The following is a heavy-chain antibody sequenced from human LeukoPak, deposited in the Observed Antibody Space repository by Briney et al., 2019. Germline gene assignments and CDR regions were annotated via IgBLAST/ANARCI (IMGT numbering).Heavy chain of an antibody. D-gene: IGHD1-26*01. CDR1: GFTFSSYS. CDR3: ARTVDGSYSYFDY. J-gene: IGHJ4*02. CDR2: ISSSSSYI. V-gene: IGHV3-21*01. Sequence: GGSLRLSCAASGFTFSSYSMNWVRQAPGKGLEWVSSISSSSSYIYYADSVKGRFTISRDNAKNSLYLQMNSLRAEDTAVYYCARTVDGSYSYFDYWGQGTLVTVSS.